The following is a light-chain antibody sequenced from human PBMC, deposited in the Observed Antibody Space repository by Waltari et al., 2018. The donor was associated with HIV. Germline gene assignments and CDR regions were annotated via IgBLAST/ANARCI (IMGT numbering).Light chain of an antibody. J-gene: IGKJ4*01. CDR3: QQASSLPRT. Sequence: IQLTQPPSLVPASVADTVTIPCRASQSIGRWLVWYQQTPGKAPKLPIYAASTLQAGVPSRFSGSGSGTSFTLTISSLQPEDFATYYCQQASSLPRTFGEGTKVEIK. V-gene: IGKV1-12*01. CDR2: AAS. CDR1: QSIGRW.